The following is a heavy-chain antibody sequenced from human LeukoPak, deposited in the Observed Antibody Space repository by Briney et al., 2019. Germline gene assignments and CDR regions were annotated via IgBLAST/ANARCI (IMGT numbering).Heavy chain of an antibody. V-gene: IGHV4-31*01. CDR3: ARYCSGGSCYSALEYFQH. D-gene: IGHD2-15*01. Sequence: SQTLSLTCTVSAGSISSGGYYCSWIRQHPGKGLEWIGYIYYSGSTYYNPSLKSLITISVDTSKNQFSLKLSSVTAADTAVYYCARYCSGGSCYSALEYFQHWGQGTLVTVSS. CDR1: AGSISSGGYY. CDR2: IYYSGST. J-gene: IGHJ1*01.